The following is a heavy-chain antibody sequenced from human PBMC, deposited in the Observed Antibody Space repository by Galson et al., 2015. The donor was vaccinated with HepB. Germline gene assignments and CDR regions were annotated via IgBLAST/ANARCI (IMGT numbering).Heavy chain of an antibody. V-gene: IGHV3-21*01. CDR3: GRYCSSTSCDYYYYYMDV. CDR1: GFTFSSYS. J-gene: IGHJ6*03. CDR2: ISSSSSYI. Sequence: SLRLSCAASGFTFSSYSMNWVRQAPGKGLEWVSSISSSSSYIYYADSVKDRFTISRDNAKNSLYLQMNSLRAEDTAVYYCGRYCSSTSCDYYYYYMDVWGKGTTVTVSS. D-gene: IGHD2-2*01.